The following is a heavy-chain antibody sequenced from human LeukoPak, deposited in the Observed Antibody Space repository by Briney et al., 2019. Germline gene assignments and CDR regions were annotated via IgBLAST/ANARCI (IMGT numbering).Heavy chain of an antibody. V-gene: IGHV4-39*01. Sequence: SETLSLTRIVSGVYFSTSGCYWVWIRQPPGKGLEWIGSIFYTWNTYYNPSRNIRVTISADTSKNQFPLDLKFVTAEDTAVYYCARLGAYLVWDSGSFPHSWGQGTLVTVSS. D-gene: IGHD3-10*01. CDR3: ARLGAYLVWDSGSFPHS. CDR2: IFYTWNT. J-gene: IGHJ4*02. CDR1: GVYFSTSGCY.